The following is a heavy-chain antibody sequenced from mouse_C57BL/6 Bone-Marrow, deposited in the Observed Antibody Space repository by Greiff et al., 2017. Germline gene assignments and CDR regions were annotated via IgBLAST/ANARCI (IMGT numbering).Heavy chain of an antibody. V-gene: IGHV1-53*01. CDR3: ARSGYVYDGYYPYAMDY. D-gene: IGHD2-3*01. CDR1: GYTFTSYW. CDR2: INPSNGGT. Sequence: VQLQQPGPELVKPGASVKLSCKASGYTFTSYWMHWVKQRPGQGLEWIGNINPSNGGTNYNEKFKSKATLTVDKSSSTAYMQLSSLTSEDSAVYYCARSGYVYDGYYPYAMDYWGQGTSVTVSS. J-gene: IGHJ4*01.